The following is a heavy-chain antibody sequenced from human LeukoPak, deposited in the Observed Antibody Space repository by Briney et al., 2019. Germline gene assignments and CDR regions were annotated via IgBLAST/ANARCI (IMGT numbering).Heavy chain of an antibody. D-gene: IGHD5-24*01. Sequence: GGSLRLSCAASGFTFSSYSMNWVRQAPGKGLEWVSSISSSSSYIYYADSVKGRFTISRDNAKNSLYLQMNSLRAEDTAVYYCAKDNPYYYSYYCMDVWGQGTTVTVSS. V-gene: IGHV3-21*01. CDR1: GFTFSSYS. CDR3: AKDNPYYYSYYCMDV. J-gene: IGHJ6*02. CDR2: ISSSSSYI.